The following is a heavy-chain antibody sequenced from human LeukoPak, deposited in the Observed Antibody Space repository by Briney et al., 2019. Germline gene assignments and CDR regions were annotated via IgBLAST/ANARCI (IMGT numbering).Heavy chain of an antibody. Sequence: PSETLSLTCTVSGVSISRSSYYWGWIRQPPGKGLEWIGRISYTWSTWYNPSLNSRVTIPVDTSKNQFSLRLSSVTAADTAVYYCATSRARGYDSSGHQRTFDQWGQGTLVTVSS. CDR3: ATSRARGYDSSGHQRTFDQ. D-gene: IGHD3-22*01. V-gene: IGHV4-39*01. CDR2: ISYTWST. J-gene: IGHJ4*02. CDR1: GVSISRSSYY.